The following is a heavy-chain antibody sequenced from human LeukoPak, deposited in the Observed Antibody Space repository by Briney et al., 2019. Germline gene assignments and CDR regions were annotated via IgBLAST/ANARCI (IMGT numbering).Heavy chain of an antibody. CDR3: ANRRLGSGWYETSDY. D-gene: IGHD6-19*01. Sequence: GGSLRLSCGASGFTFSNYAMRWVRQAPGKGLEWLSIISDIGGSTYYADSVKGRYTIHRDNSKNTLYLQMNSLRGDDTAVYYCANRRLGSGWYETSDYWGQGTLVTVSS. V-gene: IGHV3-23*01. CDR2: ISDIGGST. CDR1: GFTFSNYA. J-gene: IGHJ4*02.